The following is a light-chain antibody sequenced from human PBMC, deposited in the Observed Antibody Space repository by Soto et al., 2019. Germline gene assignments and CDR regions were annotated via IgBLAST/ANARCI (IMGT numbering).Light chain of an antibody. CDR2: GAS. J-gene: IGKJ4*01. Sequence: ETLMTQSPVTLSASPGERVTLSCRASQNINFNLAWYQQKPGQAPRVLIYGASSRASGIPDRFSGSGSGTDFTLTISRLEHDDFAFYYCQQYHNWPPLTFGGGTRVEIK. CDR3: QQYHNWPPLT. CDR1: QNINFN. V-gene: IGKV3D-15*01.